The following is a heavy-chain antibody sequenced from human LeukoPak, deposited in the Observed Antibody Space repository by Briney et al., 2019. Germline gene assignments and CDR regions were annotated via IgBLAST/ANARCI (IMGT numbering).Heavy chain of an antibody. Sequence: ASVKVSCKASGGTFSSYAISWVRQAPGQGLEWMGRISTILGIANYAQKFQGRVTITADKSTSTAYMEQSSLRSEDTAVYYCARWYYYDSSGYFDDAFDIWGQGTMVTASA. CDR3: ARWYYYDSSGYFDDAFDI. D-gene: IGHD3-22*01. CDR1: GGTFSSYA. CDR2: ISTILGIA. J-gene: IGHJ3*02. V-gene: IGHV1-69*04.